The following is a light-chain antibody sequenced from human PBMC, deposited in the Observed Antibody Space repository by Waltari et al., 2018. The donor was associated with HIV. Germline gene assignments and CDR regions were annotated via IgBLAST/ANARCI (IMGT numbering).Light chain of an antibody. J-gene: IGLJ2*01. CDR1: SSDLGVYNS. CDR3: SFYGGSNILV. Sequence: QSALTQPPSASGSPGQSVTISCTGASSDLGVYNSVSWYQQRPGKAPNVIISEVSKRASGVPNRFAGSTSGNTASLTVSGLQADEEAEYFCSFYGGSNILVFGGGTKLTVL. V-gene: IGLV2-8*01. CDR2: EVS.